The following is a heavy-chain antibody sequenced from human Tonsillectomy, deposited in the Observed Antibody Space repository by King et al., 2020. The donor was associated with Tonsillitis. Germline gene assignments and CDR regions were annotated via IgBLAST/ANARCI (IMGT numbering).Heavy chain of an antibody. V-gene: IGHV2-5*01. CDR3: AHSGGTAALGFYYYYYMDV. J-gene: IGHJ6*03. CDR1: GFSLSTSGVG. CDR2: IYWNDDK. D-gene: IGHD3-3*01. Sequence: TLKESGPTLVKPTQTLTLTCTFSGFSLSTSGVGVGWIRQPPGKALEWLALIYWNDDKRYSPSLKSRLTITKDTSKNQVVLTMTNMDPVDTATYYCAHSGGTAALGFYYYYYMDVWGKGTTVTVSS.